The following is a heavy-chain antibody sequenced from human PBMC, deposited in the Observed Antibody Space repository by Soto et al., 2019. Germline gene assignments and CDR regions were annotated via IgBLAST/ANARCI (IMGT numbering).Heavy chain of an antibody. D-gene: IGHD2-21*02. V-gene: IGHV3-33*01. CDR1: GFSFSSYG. Sequence: AQRLSCAASGFSFSSYGMHWVRQAPGKGLEWVAVIWYDGSNKYYADSVKGRFTISRDNSKNTLYLQMNSLRAEDTAVYYCARDTTEHIVVVTADDAFDIWGQGTMVTVSS. CDR3: ARDTTEHIVVVTADDAFDI. CDR2: IWYDGSNK. J-gene: IGHJ3*02.